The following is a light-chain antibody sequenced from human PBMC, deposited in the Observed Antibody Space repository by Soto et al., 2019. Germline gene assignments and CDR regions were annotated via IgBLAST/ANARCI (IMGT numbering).Light chain of an antibody. CDR2: AAS. CDR1: QSISTY. J-gene: IGKJ1*01. CDR3: HQNYNLPPWT. V-gene: IGKV1-39*01. Sequence: DIQMTQSPPSLSASVGDTITITCRASQSISTYLDWYQVTPGKAPKVLIYAASTLQAGVPSRFSGSGSGTDLTLTINSLQPEDFATYYCHQNYNLPPWTFGQGTKVEIK.